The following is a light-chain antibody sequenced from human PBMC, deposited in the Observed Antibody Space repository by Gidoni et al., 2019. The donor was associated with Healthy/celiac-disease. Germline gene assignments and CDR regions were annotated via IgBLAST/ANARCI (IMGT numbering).Light chain of an antibody. CDR2: GAS. CDR3: QQYNNWPPPT. CDR1: QSVSSN. Sequence: EIVMTQSPATLSVSPGERATLSCRASQSVSSNLAWYQQKPGQATRLLIYGASTRATGIPARFSGSGSGTEFTLTISSLQSEDFAVYYCQQYNNWPPPTFGGGTKVEIK. J-gene: IGKJ4*01. V-gene: IGKV3-15*01.